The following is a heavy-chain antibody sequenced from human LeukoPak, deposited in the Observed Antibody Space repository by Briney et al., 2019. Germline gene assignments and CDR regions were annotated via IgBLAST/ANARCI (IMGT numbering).Heavy chain of an antibody. CDR3: ARGARLLGYCSSTSCPGSAFDI. D-gene: IGHD2-2*01. CDR1: GYTFTSYY. J-gene: IGHJ3*02. CDR2: INPSGGRT. V-gene: IGHV1-46*01. Sequence: ASVKVSCKASGYTFTSYYMHWVRQAPGQGLEWMGIINPSGGRTSYAQKFQGRVTMTRDTSTSTVYMELSSLRSEDTAVYYCARGARLLGYCSSTSCPGSAFDIWGQGTMVTLSS.